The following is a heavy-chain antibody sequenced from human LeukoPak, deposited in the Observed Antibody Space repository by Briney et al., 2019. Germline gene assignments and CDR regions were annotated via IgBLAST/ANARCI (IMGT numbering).Heavy chain of an antibody. D-gene: IGHD1-26*01. CDR1: GGSITSYY. CDR3: ARGGGVGYYYYYMDV. Sequence: PSETLSLTCTVSGGSITSYYWSWIRQPPGKGLEWIGYIYYSGSTNYNPSLKSRVTISVDTSKNQFSLKLSSVTAADTAVYYCARGGGVGYYYYYMDVWGKGTTVTISS. J-gene: IGHJ6*03. CDR2: IYYSGST. V-gene: IGHV4-59*01.